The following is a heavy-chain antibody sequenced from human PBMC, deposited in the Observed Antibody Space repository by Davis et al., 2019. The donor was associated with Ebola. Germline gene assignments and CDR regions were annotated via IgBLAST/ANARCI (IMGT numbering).Heavy chain of an antibody. J-gene: IGHJ5*01. CDR3: ARGYHSGHDYDS. D-gene: IGHD5-12*01. CDR2: INPNSGGT. CDR1: GYTFTGYY. Sequence: ASVKVSCKASGYTFTGYYMNWVRQAPGQGLEWMGWINPNSGGTNYAQKFQGRVTMTRDTSISTAYMELTSLTSDDTAVYYCARGYHSGHDYDSWGQGTLVTVSS. V-gene: IGHV1-2*02.